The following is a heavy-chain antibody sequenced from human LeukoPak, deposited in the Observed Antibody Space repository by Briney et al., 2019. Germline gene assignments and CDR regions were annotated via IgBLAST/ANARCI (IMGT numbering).Heavy chain of an antibody. J-gene: IGHJ5*02. CDR3: ARDRAYDSSGEPMFNP. V-gene: IGHV1-2*02. D-gene: IGHD3-22*01. CDR2: LNPHSGAT. CDR1: GYTLADFH. Sequence: ASVKVSCKASGYTLADFHIQWVRQAPGHGLEWMGTLNPHSGATHYSQKFRGRVTMTRDTSVNTAYMELSRLTSGDTAVYYCARDRAYDSSGEPMFNPWGQGTLVAVSS.